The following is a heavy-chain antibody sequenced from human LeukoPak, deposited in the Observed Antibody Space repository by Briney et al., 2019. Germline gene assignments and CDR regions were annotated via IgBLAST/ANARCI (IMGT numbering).Heavy chain of an antibody. CDR3: ARDSQRWGNFDS. D-gene: IGHD5-24*01. CDR2: ICSSGSTI. J-gene: IGHJ4*02. CDR1: GFTFSSYE. V-gene: IGHV3-48*03. Sequence: GGSLRLSCAASGFTFSSYEMNWVRQAPGKGLEWVSYICSSGSTIYYADSVKGRFTISRENAKNSLYLQMNSLTVEDTAVYYCARDSQRWGNFDSWGQGTLVSVSS.